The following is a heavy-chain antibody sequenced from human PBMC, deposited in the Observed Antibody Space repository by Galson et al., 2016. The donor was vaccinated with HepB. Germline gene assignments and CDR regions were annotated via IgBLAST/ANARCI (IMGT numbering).Heavy chain of an antibody. D-gene: IGHD5-12*01. J-gene: IGHJ4*02. CDR3: AREFSGYNTH. CDR2: LYYSGST. V-gene: IGHV4-39*07. CDR1: GGSLTIGNYY. Sequence: SETLSLTCTVSGGSLTIGNYYWGWIRQTPGRGLEWIGSLYYSGSTYYNPSLRSRVTLSVDTAKNQSSLKLSSMTAADTAVYYCAREFSGYNTHWGRGILVTVSS.